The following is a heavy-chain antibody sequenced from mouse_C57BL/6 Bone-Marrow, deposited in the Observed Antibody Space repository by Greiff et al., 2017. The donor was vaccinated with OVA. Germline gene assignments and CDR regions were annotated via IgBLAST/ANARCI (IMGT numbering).Heavy chain of an antibody. CDR3: ARNYGSSYEGVFYYFDY. D-gene: IGHD1-1*01. CDR2: ISSGSSTI. Sequence: EVQLVESGGGLVKPGGSLKLSCAASGFTFSDYGMHWVRQAPEKGLEWVAYISSGSSTIYYADTVKGRFTISRDNAKNTLFLQMTSLRSEDTAMYYCARNYGSSYEGVFYYFDYWGQGTTLTVSS. V-gene: IGHV5-17*01. CDR1: GFTFSDYG. J-gene: IGHJ2*01.